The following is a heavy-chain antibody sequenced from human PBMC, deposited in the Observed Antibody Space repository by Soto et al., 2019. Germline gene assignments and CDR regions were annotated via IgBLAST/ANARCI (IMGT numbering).Heavy chain of an antibody. CDR3: ARDGSSWFDETEYFQH. J-gene: IGHJ1*01. D-gene: IGHD6-13*01. CDR2: IKQDGSEK. V-gene: IGHV3-7*01. Sequence: EVQLVESGGGLVQPGGSLRLSCAASGFTFSSYWMSWVRQAPGKGLEWVANIKQDGSEKYYVDSVKGRFTISRDNAKNSLYLQMNSLRAEDTAVYYCARDGSSWFDETEYFQHWCQGTLVTVSS. CDR1: GFTFSSYW.